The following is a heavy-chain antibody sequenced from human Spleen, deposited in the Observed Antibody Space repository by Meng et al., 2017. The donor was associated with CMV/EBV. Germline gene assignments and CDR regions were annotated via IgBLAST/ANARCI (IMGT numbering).Heavy chain of an antibody. J-gene: IGHJ4*02. CDR1: GYIFKDYA. D-gene: IGHD6-13*01. V-gene: IGHV1-3*01. CDR3: ARDGWQQSYYLDH. Sequence: QVQLVQTGAEVKNPGASVTLSCKTSGYIFKDYAMHWVRQAPGQRLEWMGWINAGNGDTKYSQKFQGRVTITRDTSASIGYMEVSSLRFEDTAVYYCARDGWQQSYYLDHWGQGALVTVSS. CDR2: INAGNGDT.